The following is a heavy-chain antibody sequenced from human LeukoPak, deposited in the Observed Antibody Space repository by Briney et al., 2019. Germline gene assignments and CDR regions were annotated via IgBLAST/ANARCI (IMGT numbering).Heavy chain of an antibody. V-gene: IGHV4-4*07. Sequence: SETRSLTCAVSGGTIGNYYWTWIRQPAGKGLEWIGRIYTSGTIHYNPSLKSRVTMSVDTSKNQFSLKLNSVTAADTAVYYCARASRQSSSWLFDSWGQGTLVIVSS. CDR1: GGTIGNYY. J-gene: IGHJ4*02. CDR3: ARASRQSSSWLFDS. D-gene: IGHD6-13*01. CDR2: IYTSGTI.